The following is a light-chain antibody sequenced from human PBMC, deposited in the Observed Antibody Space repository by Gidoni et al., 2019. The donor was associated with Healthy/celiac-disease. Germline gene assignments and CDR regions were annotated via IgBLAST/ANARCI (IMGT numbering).Light chain of an antibody. Sequence: DIQVTQSPSTLSASVGDRVTITCLASQSMSSWLAWVQQKPVKAPKLLIYKASSLESGVPSRFSGSGSGTEFTLTISSLQPDDFATYYCQQYNSYSRTFGQGTKVEIK. V-gene: IGKV1-5*03. CDR2: KAS. J-gene: IGKJ1*01. CDR1: QSMSSW. CDR3: QQYNSYSRT.